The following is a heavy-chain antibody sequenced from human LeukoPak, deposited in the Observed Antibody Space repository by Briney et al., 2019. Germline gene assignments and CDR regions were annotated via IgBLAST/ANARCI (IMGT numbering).Heavy chain of an antibody. Sequence: PGRSLRLSCAASGFTFSSYAMHWVRQAPGKGLEYVSGISANGGSTYYADSVKGRFTISRDTSKNTLYLQMSSLRAEDTAIYYCVKDLYKGDSASWYFFHYWGQGTLVTVSS. J-gene: IGHJ4*02. V-gene: IGHV3-64D*06. CDR2: ISANGGST. CDR3: VKDLYKGDSASWYFFHY. D-gene: IGHD6-13*01. CDR1: GFTFSSYA.